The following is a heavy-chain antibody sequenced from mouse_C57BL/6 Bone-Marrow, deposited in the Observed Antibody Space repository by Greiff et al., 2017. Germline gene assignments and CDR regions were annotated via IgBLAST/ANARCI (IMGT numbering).Heavy chain of an antibody. CDR1: GFSLTSYA. V-gene: IGHV2-9-1*01. CDR2: IWTGGGT. J-gene: IGHJ4*01. CDR3: ARRGDDAMDY. Sequence: VKVVESGPGLVAPSQSLSITCNVSGFSLTSYAISWVRQPPGTGLEWIGVIWTGGGTNYNSALESRLSISKDNSKSQVFLKMNSLRTDDTARYDCARRGDDAMDYWGQGTSVTVSS. D-gene: IGHD3-3*01.